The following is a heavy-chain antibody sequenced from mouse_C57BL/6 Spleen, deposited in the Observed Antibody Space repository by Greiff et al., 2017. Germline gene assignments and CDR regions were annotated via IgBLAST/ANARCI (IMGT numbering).Heavy chain of an antibody. J-gene: IGHJ4*01. CDR1: GYAFSSSW. V-gene: IGHV1-82*01. CDR3: ARSGTVVADYYAMDY. D-gene: IGHD1-1*01. Sequence: QVQLQQSGPELVKPGASVKISCKASGYAFSSSWMNWVKQRPGKGLEWIGRIYPGDGDTNYNGKFKGKATLTADKSSSTAYMQLSSLTSEDSAVYFCARSGTVVADYYAMDYWGQGTSVTVSS. CDR2: IYPGDGDT.